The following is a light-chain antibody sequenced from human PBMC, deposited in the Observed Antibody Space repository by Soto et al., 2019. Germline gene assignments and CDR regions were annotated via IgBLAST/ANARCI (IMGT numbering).Light chain of an antibody. Sequence: QSALTQPASVSGTPGQSITISCTGSNSDVGIYDFVSWYQHHPGRAPKLIVSEVSHRPSGVPDRFSGSKSGTSASLAITGLQAEDEADYYCQSYDSSLSAYVFGTGTKVTVL. V-gene: IGLV2-14*01. J-gene: IGLJ1*01. CDR3: QSYDSSLSAYV. CDR2: EVS. CDR1: NSDVGIYDF.